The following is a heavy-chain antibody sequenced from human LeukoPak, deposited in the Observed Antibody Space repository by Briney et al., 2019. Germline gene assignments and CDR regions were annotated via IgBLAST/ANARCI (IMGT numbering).Heavy chain of an antibody. D-gene: IGHD3-22*01. CDR2: ISAYNGNT. J-gene: IGHJ4*02. V-gene: IGHV1-18*01. CDR1: GYTFTSYG. Sequence: GASVKVSCKASGYTFTSYGISWVRQAPGQGLEWMGWISAYNGNTNYAQKLQGRVTMTTDTSTSTAYMELRSLRSDDTAVYYCARDPLPHSSGYYDPSTHFDYWGQGTLVTVSS. CDR3: ARDPLPHSSGYYDPSTHFDY.